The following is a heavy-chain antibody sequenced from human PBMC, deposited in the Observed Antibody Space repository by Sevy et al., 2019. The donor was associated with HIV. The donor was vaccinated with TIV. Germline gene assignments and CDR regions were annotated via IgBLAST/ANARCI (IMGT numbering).Heavy chain of an antibody. V-gene: IGHV3-15*01. Sequence: GGSLRLSCAASGFTFSNAWMSWVRQAPGKGLEWVGRIKSKTGGGTTDYAAPVKGRFTISRDDSKNTLYLQMNSLKTEDTAVYYCTTVFSYYDSSGNYDAFDIWGQGTMVTVS. CDR3: TTVFSYYDSSGNYDAFDI. CDR1: GFTFSNAW. J-gene: IGHJ3*02. CDR2: IKSKTGGGTT. D-gene: IGHD3-22*01.